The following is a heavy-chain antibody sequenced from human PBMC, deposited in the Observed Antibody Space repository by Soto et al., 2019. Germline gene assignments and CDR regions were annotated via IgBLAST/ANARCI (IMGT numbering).Heavy chain of an antibody. CDR2: ISGSGGST. CDR3: AKDLFETYYYDSSGYYYPIDY. J-gene: IGHJ4*02. Sequence: GGSLRLSCAASGFTFSIYAMSWVRQAPGKGLEWVSAISGSGGSTYYADSVKGRFTISRDNSKNTLYLQMNSLRAEDTAVYYCAKDLFETYYYDSSGYYYPIDYWGQGTLVTVSS. V-gene: IGHV3-23*01. CDR1: GFTFSIYA. D-gene: IGHD3-22*01.